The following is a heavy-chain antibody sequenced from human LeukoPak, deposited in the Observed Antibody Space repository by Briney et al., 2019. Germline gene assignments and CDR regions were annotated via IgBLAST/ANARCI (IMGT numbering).Heavy chain of an antibody. CDR2: IYYSGST. CDR1: GGSISSGDYY. Sequence: SETLPLTCTVSGGSISSGDYYWSWIRQPPGKGLEWIGYIYYSGSTYYNPSLKSRVTISVDTSKNQFSLKLSSVTAADTAVYYCARILWFGERYFDYWGQGTLVTVSS. V-gene: IGHV4-30-4*01. D-gene: IGHD3-10*01. CDR3: ARILWFGERYFDY. J-gene: IGHJ4*02.